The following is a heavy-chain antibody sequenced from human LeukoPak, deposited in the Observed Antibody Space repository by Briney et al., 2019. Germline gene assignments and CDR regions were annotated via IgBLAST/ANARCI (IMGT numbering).Heavy chain of an antibody. J-gene: IGHJ4*02. CDR3: ARVGDYDSSGYYTFDY. Sequence: GASVKVSCKASGYTFTRYTMHWVRQAPGQRLEWMGWINAGNGNTKYSQKFQGRVTITRDTSASTAYMELSSLRSEDTAVYYCARVGDYDSSGYYTFDYWSQGTLVTVSS. V-gene: IGHV1-3*01. CDR1: GYTFTRYT. CDR2: INAGNGNT. D-gene: IGHD3-22*01.